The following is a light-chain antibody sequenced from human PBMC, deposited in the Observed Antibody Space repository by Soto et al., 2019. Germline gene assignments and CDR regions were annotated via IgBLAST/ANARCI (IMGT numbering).Light chain of an antibody. CDR3: QQLQA. CDR1: QGIGSY. Sequence: DIQLTQSPSFLSASVGDRVTITCRASQGIGSYLAWYQQKPGKAPKLLIYAASTLQSGVPSRFSGSGSGTEFTLTISSLQPEDFATYYCQQLQAFGQGTKVDIK. V-gene: IGKV1-9*01. J-gene: IGKJ1*01. CDR2: AAS.